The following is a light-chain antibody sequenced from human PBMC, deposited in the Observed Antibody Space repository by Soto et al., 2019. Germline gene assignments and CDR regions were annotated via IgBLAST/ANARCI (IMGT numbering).Light chain of an antibody. Sequence: EIVLTQSPATLSLSPGERATLSCRASQSVSSYLAWYQQKPGQAPRLLIYDASNRSTGIPARFSGSGSGTDFTLTISSLEPEDFAVYYCTQRSNWPPYTFGQGTKLEL. CDR2: DAS. CDR1: QSVSSY. CDR3: TQRSNWPPYT. J-gene: IGKJ2*01. V-gene: IGKV3-11*01.